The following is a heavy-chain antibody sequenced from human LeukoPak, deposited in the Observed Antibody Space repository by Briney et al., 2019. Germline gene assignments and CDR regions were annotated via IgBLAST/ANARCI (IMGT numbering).Heavy chain of an antibody. J-gene: IGHJ4*02. D-gene: IGHD2-2*01. V-gene: IGHV1-24*01. CDR1: GYTLTELS. Sequence: ASVKVSCKVSGYTLTELSMHWVRPAPGKGLEWMGGFDPEDGETIYAQKFQGRVTMTEDTSTDTAYMELSSLRSEDTAVYYCATTVVPTAIETYYFHYWGQGTLVTVSS. CDR2: FDPEDGET. CDR3: ATTVVPTAIETYYFHY.